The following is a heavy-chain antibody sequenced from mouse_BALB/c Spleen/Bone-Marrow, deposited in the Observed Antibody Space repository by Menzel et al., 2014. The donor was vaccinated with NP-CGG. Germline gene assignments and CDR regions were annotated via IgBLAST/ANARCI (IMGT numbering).Heavy chain of an antibody. J-gene: IGHJ3*01. CDR3: ARDVGYGNYFVY. CDR2: SRNKAKHYTT. Sequence: EVKLVESGGGLVQPGDSLRLSCATSGFTFSDFYMEWVRQPPGKRLEWIAASRNKAKHYTTEYSASVKGRFIVSRDTSQSILYLQMNALRAEDTAIYYSARDVGYGNYFVYWGQGTLVTVSA. D-gene: IGHD2-10*02. CDR1: GFTFSDFY. V-gene: IGHV7-1*02.